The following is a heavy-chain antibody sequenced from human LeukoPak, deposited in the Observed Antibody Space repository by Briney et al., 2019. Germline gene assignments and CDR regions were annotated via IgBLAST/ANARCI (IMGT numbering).Heavy chain of an antibody. D-gene: IGHD1-20*01. V-gene: IGHV3-74*03. CDR2: IKSDGSSI. Sequence: GGSLRLSCAASGFTFSTYWMHWVRQAPGKGLVWVSRIKSDGSSIMYADSVRGRFTISRDNAKNTLYLQMNSLRAEDTAVFYCARDVTDLDYWGQGTLVTVSS. CDR3: ARDVTDLDY. CDR1: GFTFSTYW. J-gene: IGHJ4*02.